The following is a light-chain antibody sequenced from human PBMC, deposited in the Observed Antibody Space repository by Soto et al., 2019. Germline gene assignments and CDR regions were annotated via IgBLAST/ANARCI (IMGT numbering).Light chain of an antibody. CDR2: EVR. Sequence: QSVLTQPASVAGSAGQSITISCTGTNSDIGHYNYVSWYQQHPGKVPKLIISEVRNRPSGVSDRFSGSKSGNSASLTISGLQTEDEADYYCSSYTTTSTQVFGSGTKVTVL. J-gene: IGLJ1*01. V-gene: IGLV2-14*01. CDR3: SSYTTTSTQV. CDR1: NSDIGHYNY.